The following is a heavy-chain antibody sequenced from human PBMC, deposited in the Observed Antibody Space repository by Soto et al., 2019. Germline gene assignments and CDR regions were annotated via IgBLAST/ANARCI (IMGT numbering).Heavy chain of an antibody. CDR2: ITSNSAYI. CDR3: TRGASRASSARGWFDP. J-gene: IGHJ5*02. D-gene: IGHD6-13*01. Sequence: GRSLRFRCAASAFTVRSFTMNWARQAPGKRLEWASTITSNSAYIYYPQSLMGPFTISRANAKNSLHLQMNSLRAEDTAVYYRTRGASRASSARGWFDPWGPGTLVRVSS. CDR1: AFTVRSFT. V-gene: IGHV3-21*01.